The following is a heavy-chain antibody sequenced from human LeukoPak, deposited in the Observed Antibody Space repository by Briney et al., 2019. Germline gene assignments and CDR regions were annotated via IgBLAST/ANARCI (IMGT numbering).Heavy chain of an antibody. Sequence: ASVKVSCKASGYTFTGYYMHWVRQAPGQGLEWMGWINPNSGGTNYAQKFQGRVTMTRDKSISTAYMELSRLRSDDTAVYYCARGDYYDSGVYYYDWGQGTLATVSS. V-gene: IGHV1-2*02. CDR1: GYTFTGYY. CDR2: INPNSGGT. D-gene: IGHD3-22*01. J-gene: IGHJ4*02. CDR3: ARGDYYDSGVYYYD.